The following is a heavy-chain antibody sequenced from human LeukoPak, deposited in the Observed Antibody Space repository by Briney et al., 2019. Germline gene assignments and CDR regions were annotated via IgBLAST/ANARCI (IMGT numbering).Heavy chain of an antibody. D-gene: IGHD5-18*01. CDR3: ATGYTYDYSLY. Sequence: ASVKVSCKVSGDTVTGFSVHWVRQAPGHGLEWMGGFDPEDGARIFAQKFQGRVTMTEDTSTDTAYMDLSSLRSEDTAVYYCATGYTYDYSLYWGQGTLVTVSS. J-gene: IGHJ4*02. CDR1: GDTVTGFS. CDR2: FDPEDGAR. V-gene: IGHV1-24*01.